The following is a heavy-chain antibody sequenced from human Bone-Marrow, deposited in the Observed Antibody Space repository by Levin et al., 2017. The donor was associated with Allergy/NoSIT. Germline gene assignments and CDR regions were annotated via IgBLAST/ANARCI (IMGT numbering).Heavy chain of an antibody. D-gene: IGHD3-10*01. V-gene: IGHV3-53*01. Sequence: PGGSLRLSCTASGFTLSTNYMSWVRQAPGKGLEWVSLIYTAGATYYADSVKGRFTISRDNSKNTLFLQMNSLSADDTAVYFCAGDWPFGSGPYDAFDIWGPGTMVTVSS. CDR3: AGDWPFGSGPYDAFDI. J-gene: IGHJ3*02. CDR2: IYTAGAT. CDR1: GFTLSTNY.